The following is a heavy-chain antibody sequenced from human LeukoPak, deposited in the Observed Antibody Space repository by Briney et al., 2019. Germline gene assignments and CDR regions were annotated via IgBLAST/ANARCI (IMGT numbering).Heavy chain of an antibody. CDR3: ARTVRGVIDLYYFDY. J-gene: IGHJ4*02. CDR1: GGSFSGYY. D-gene: IGHD3-10*01. V-gene: IGHV4-34*01. Sequence: SETLSLTCAVYGGSFSGYYWSWIRQPPGKGLEWIGSIYYSGSTYYNPSLKSRVTISVDTSKNQFSLKLSSVTAADTAVYYCARTVRGVIDLYYFDYWGQGTLVTVSS. CDR2: IYYSGST.